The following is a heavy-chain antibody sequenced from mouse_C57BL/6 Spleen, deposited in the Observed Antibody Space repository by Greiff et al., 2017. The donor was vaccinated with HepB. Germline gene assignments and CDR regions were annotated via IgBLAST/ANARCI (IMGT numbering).Heavy chain of an antibody. CDR3: ARRASLYYFDY. J-gene: IGHJ2*01. V-gene: IGHV1-61*01. Sequence: VQLSCKASGYTFTSYWMDWVKQRPGQGLEWIGNIYPSDSETHYNQKFKDKATLTVDKSSSTAYMQLSSLTSEDSAVYYCARRASLYYFDYWGQGTTLTVSS. CDR2: IYPSDSET. CDR1: GYTFTSYW.